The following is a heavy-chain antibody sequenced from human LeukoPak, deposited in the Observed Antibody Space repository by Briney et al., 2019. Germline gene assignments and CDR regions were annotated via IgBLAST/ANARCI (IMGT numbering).Heavy chain of an antibody. CDR3: ARDRSYSGSYLYAFDI. J-gene: IGHJ3*02. D-gene: IGHD1-26*01. V-gene: IGHV3-21*01. CDR1: GFTVSSNY. CDR2: ISSSSSYI. Sequence: PGGSLRLSCAASGFTVSSNYMSWVRQAPGKGLEWVSSISSSSSYIYYADSVKGRFTISRDNAKNSLYLQMNSLRVEDTAVYYCARDRSYSGSYLYAFDIWGQGTMVTVSS.